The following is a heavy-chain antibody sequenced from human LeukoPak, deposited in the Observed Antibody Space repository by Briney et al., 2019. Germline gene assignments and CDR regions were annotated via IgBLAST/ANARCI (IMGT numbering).Heavy chain of an antibody. J-gene: IGHJ4*01. V-gene: IGHV3-23*01. CDR1: GFTFSNSA. D-gene: IGHD6-19*01. Sequence: GGSLRLSCAASGFTFSNSAMSWVRQAPGKGLEWVSTLSGSGITTYYADSVKGRFTISRDNSKNTLYLKMNSLRAEDTAVYYCAKGIYSSGWSYFDYWGHGTLVTVSS. CDR3: AKGIYSSGWSYFDY. CDR2: LSGSGITT.